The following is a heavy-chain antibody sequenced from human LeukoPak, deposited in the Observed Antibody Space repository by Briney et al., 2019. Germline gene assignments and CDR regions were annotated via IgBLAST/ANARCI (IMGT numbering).Heavy chain of an antibody. Sequence: GGSQRLSCAASGFTFINFAMSWVRQAPGKGLEWVSAISTNGGSTYYADSVKGRFTISRDNSKNTLYLQMNSLRAEDTAVYYCAREGWGGYCSGGSCYFFDYWGQGTLVTVSS. J-gene: IGHJ4*02. CDR1: GFTFINFA. D-gene: IGHD2-15*01. V-gene: IGHV3-23*01. CDR2: ISTNGGST. CDR3: AREGWGGYCSGGSCYFFDY.